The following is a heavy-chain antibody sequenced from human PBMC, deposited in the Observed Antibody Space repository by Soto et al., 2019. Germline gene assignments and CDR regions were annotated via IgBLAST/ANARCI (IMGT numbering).Heavy chain of an antibody. CDR2: IYYGGST. Sequence: ASETLSLTCTVSGGSISSYYWSWIRQPPGKGLEWIGYIYYGGSTNYNPSLKSRVTISVDTSKNQFSLKLSSVTAADTAVYYCARDSNHCANGVCYIRYYYGMDVWGQGTTVTVSS. J-gene: IGHJ6*02. CDR1: GGSISSYY. D-gene: IGHD2-8*01. V-gene: IGHV4-59*01. CDR3: ARDSNHCANGVCYIRYYYGMDV.